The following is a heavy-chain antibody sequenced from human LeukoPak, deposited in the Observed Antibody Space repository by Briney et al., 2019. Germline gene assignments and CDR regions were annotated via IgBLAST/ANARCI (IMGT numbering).Heavy chain of an antibody. D-gene: IGHD2-15*01. CDR2: ISYDGSNK. Sequence: GRSLRLSCAASGFTFSSYGMHWVRQAPGKGLEWVAVISYDGSNKYYADSVKGRFTISRDNSKNTLYLQMNSLCAEDTAVYYCAKDLGIGGYWGQGTLVTVSS. V-gene: IGHV3-30*18. CDR3: AKDLGIGGY. J-gene: IGHJ4*02. CDR1: GFTFSSYG.